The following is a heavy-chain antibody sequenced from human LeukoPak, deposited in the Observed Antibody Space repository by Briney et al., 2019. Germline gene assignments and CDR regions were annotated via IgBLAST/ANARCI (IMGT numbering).Heavy chain of an antibody. Sequence: GGSLRLSCAASGFTFSSYWMSWVRQAPGKGLEWVSAISGSGGSTYYADSVKGRFTISRDNSKNTLYLQMNSLRAEDTAVYYCAKERGYDSSGYYSRSEYFQHWGQGTLVTVSS. V-gene: IGHV3-23*01. CDR3: AKERGYDSSGYYSRSEYFQH. CDR1: GFTFSSYW. CDR2: ISGSGGST. D-gene: IGHD3-22*01. J-gene: IGHJ1*01.